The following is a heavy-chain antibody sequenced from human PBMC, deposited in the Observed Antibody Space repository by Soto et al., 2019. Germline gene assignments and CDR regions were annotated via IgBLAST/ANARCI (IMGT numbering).Heavy chain of an antibody. CDR2: ISAYNGNT. V-gene: IGHV1-18*01. CDR1: GYTFTSYG. CDR3: ARDSSGWIYYYYGMDV. D-gene: IGHD6-19*01. J-gene: IGHJ6*02. Sequence: ASVKVSCKASGYTFTSYGISWVRQAPGQGLEWMGWISAYNGNTNYAQKLRGRVTMTTDTSTSTAYMELRSLRSDDTAVYYCARDSSGWIYYYYGMDVWGQGTTVTVSS.